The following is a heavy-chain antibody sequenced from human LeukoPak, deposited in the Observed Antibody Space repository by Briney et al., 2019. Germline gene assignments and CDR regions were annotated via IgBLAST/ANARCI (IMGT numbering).Heavy chain of an antibody. CDR3: ARGAMVRQIVVVTAIRSANNWFDP. Sequence: SETLSLTCAVYGGSFSGYYWSWIRQPPGKGLEWIGEINHSGSTNYNPSLKSRVTISVDTSKNQFSLKLSSVTAADTAVYYCARGAMVRQIVVVTAIRSANNWFDPWGQGTLVTVSS. J-gene: IGHJ5*02. D-gene: IGHD2-21*02. CDR1: GGSFSGYY. V-gene: IGHV4-34*01. CDR2: INHSGST.